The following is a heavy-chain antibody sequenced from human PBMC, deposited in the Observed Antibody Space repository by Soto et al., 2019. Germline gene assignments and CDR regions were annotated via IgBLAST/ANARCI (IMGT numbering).Heavy chain of an antibody. V-gene: IGHV4-4*07. CDR3: ARTVGAAYYFDF. D-gene: IGHD1-26*01. Sequence: QVQLQESGPGLVKPSETLSLTCTVSGDSMTKYYWSWIRQPAGKGLEWIGRIYTSGSTNYNPSLKSRVTWSIDTSNNHFSLKLQSVTAADTAVYYCARTVGAAYYFDFWGQGALVTVSS. CDR1: GDSMTKYY. J-gene: IGHJ4*02. CDR2: IYTSGST.